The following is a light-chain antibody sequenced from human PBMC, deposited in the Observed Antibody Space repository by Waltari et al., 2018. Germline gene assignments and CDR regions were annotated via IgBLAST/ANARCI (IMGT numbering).Light chain of an antibody. CDR3: QRYNSYPIT. V-gene: IGKV1-5*03. CDR2: EAT. J-gene: IGKJ3*01. Sequence: DIQMTQSPSTLSASVGDRVTITCRASQSIGSWLAWYQQKPGKAPKLLIYEATSLESGVPSRFSASGSGTVFTLTISSLQPDDFATYYCQRYNSYPITFGPGTKVDI. CDR1: QSIGSW.